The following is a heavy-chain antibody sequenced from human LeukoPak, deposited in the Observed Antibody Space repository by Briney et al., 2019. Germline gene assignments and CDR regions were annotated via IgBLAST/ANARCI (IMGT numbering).Heavy chain of an antibody. V-gene: IGHV3-53*01. J-gene: IGHJ4*02. CDR2: IYSGGST. CDR1: GFTFSSYS. Sequence: GGSLRLSCAASGFTFSSYSMNWVRQAPGKGLEWVSVIYSGGSTYYADSVKGRFTISRDNSKNTLYLQMNSLRAEDTAVYYCARGYSGSYAFFDYWGQGTLVTVSS. D-gene: IGHD1-26*01. CDR3: ARGYSGSYAFFDY.